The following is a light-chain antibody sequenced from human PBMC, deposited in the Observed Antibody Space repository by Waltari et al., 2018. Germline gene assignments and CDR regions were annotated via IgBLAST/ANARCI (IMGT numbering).Light chain of an antibody. Sequence: QLVLTQSPSASASLGASVKLTCTLSSRHSSNVIAWLQQQPEKGPRTLMRVNSDGSHSRGDEIPDRFSGSSSGAERYLTISSLQSEDEADYYCQTGGHGTWVFGGGTKLTVL. V-gene: IGLV4-69*01. CDR1: SRHSSNV. CDR3: QTGGHGTWV. J-gene: IGLJ3*02. CDR2: VNSDGSH.